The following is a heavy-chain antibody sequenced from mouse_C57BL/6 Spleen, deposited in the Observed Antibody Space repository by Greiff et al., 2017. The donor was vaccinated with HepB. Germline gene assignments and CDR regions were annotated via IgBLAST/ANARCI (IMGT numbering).Heavy chain of an antibody. J-gene: IGHJ2*01. CDR3: ARGGVTTVVDY. Sequence: VQLQQSGAELARPGASVKLSCKASGYTFTSYGISWVKQRTGQGLEWIGEIYPRSGNTYYNEKFKGKATLTADKSSSTAYMELRSLTSEDSAVYFRARGGVTTVVDYWGQGTTLTVSS. CDR2: IYPRSGNT. V-gene: IGHV1-81*01. D-gene: IGHD1-1*01. CDR1: GYTFTSYG.